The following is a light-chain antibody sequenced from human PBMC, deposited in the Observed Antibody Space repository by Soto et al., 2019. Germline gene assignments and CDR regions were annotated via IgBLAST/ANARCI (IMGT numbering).Light chain of an antibody. CDR3: QQYCSSPIT. CDR1: HSVSSSY. J-gene: IGKJ5*01. CDR2: GAS. Sequence: TLSPDQISLSPGAGATISCRASHSVSSSYLAWYQQKPGQAPRLLIYGASSRATGIPDRFSGSGSGTDFTLTISRLQAEDFAVYYCQQYCSSPITIGQGTRLEIK. V-gene: IGKV3-20*01.